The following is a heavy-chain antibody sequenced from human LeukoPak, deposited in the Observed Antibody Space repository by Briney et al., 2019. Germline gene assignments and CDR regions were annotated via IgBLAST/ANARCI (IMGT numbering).Heavy chain of an antibody. V-gene: IGHV3-23*01. J-gene: IGHJ5*02. CDR3: AKDPVQLEAPYNWFDP. CDR2: FSGSGGST. CDR1: GFTLSNSA. D-gene: IGHD1-1*01. Sequence: GGSLRLSCAASGFTLSNSAMSWVRQALGKGLEWVSGFSGSGGSTYYADSVKGRFTISRDNSKNTLYLQMNSLRAEDTAVYYCAKDPVQLEAPYNWFDPWGQGTLVTVSS.